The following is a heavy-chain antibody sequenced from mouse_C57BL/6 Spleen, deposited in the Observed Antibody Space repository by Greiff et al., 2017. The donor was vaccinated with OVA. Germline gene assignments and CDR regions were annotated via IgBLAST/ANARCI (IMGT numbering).Heavy chain of an antibody. CDR2: IYPRSGNT. J-gene: IGHJ3*01. D-gene: IGHD2-3*01. Sequence: VQLQESGAELARPGASVKLSCKASGYTFTSYGISWVKQRPGQGLEWIGEIYPRSGNTYYNEKFKGKATLTADKSSSTAYMELRSLTSEDSAVYFCAREDGYTWFAYWGQGTLVTVSA. V-gene: IGHV1-81*01. CDR3: AREDGYTWFAY. CDR1: GYTFTSYG.